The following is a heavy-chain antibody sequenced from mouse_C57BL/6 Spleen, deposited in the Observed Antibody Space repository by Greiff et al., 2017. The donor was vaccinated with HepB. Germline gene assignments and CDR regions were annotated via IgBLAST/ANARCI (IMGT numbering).Heavy chain of an antibody. CDR3: ARRTITTVVASDY. D-gene: IGHD1-1*01. CDR2: INPYNGGT. CDR1: GYTFTDYY. Sequence: VQLKESGPVLVKPGASVKMSCKASGYTFTDYYMNWVKQSHGKSLEWIGVINPYNGGTSYNQKFKGKATLTVDKSSSTAYMELNSLTSEDSAVYYCARRTITTVVASDYWGQGTTLTVSS. V-gene: IGHV1-19*01. J-gene: IGHJ2*01.